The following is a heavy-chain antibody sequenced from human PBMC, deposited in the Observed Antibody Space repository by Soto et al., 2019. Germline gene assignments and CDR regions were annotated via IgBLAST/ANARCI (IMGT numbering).Heavy chain of an antibody. Sequence: SVKVSCKASGGSFSSDAFGWVRQAPGQGLEWMGGIIPTSGTANYAQRFQGRATITADESTSTAYMELSSLTSEDTAVYFCARWQGYCSGCSCYYYYYGLDVWREGTKVSVCS. V-gene: IGHV1-69*13. CDR2: IIPTSGTA. D-gene: IGHD2-15*01. CDR3: ARWQGYCSGCSCYYYYYGLDV. CDR1: GGSFSSDA. J-gene: IGHJ6*01.